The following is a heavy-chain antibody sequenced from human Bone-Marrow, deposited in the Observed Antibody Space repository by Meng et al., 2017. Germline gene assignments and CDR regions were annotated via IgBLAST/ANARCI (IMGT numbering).Heavy chain of an antibody. J-gene: IGHJ4*02. D-gene: IGHD3-16*01. Sequence: VQLVQSGAVVKTPGSSGMVSSKAAGGNLSIYAISWLRQAPGQGLEWMGGIIPIFGTANYAQKFQGRVTIPADKSTSTAYMELSSLRSDDTAVYYCARDQDYVDYWGQGTLVTVSS. CDR3: ARDQDYVDY. CDR2: IIPIFGTA. V-gene: IGHV1-69*06. CDR1: GGNLSIYA.